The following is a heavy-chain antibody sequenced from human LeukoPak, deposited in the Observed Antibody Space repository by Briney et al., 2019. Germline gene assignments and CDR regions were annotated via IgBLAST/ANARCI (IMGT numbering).Heavy chain of an antibody. Sequence: PSETLSLTCAVYGGSFSGYYWSWIRQPPGKGLEWIGEINHSGSTNYNLSLKSRVTISVDTSKNQFSLKLSSVTAADTAVYYCARELYYDFWSGYTYYFDYWGQGTLVTVSS. J-gene: IGHJ4*02. CDR1: GGSFSGYY. D-gene: IGHD3-3*01. CDR2: INHSGST. CDR3: ARELYYDFWSGYTYYFDY. V-gene: IGHV4-34*01.